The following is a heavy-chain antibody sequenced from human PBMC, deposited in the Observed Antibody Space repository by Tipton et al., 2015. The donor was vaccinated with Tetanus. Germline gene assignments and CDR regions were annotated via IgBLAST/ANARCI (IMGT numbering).Heavy chain of an antibody. CDR3: ARDQDVVVPAYGMDV. Sequence: SLRLSCAASGFTFSSYAMSWVRQAPGKGLEWVSAISGSGGSTYYADSVKGRFTISRDNSKNTLYLQMNSLRAEDTAVYYCARDQDVVVPAYGMDVWGQGTTVTVSS. CDR1: GFTFSSYA. V-gene: IGHV3-23*01. CDR2: ISGSGGST. J-gene: IGHJ6*02. D-gene: IGHD2-2*01.